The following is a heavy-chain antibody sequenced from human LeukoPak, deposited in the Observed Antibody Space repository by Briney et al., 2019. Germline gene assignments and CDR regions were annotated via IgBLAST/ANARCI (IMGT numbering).Heavy chain of an antibody. CDR2: ISGSGGST. CDR1: GFTFNNYA. Sequence: GGSLRLSCAASGFTFNNYAMSWVRQAPGKGLEWVSAISGSGGSTYYADSVKGRFTISRDNSKNTLYLQMNSLRAEDTAVYYCAKEAQYSPRGGIDPWGQGTLVTVSS. J-gene: IGHJ5*02. D-gene: IGHD5-18*01. V-gene: IGHV3-23*01. CDR3: AKEAQYSPRGGIDP.